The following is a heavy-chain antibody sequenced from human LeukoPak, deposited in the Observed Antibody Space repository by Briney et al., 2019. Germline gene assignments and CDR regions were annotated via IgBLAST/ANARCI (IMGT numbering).Heavy chain of an antibody. CDR3: ARVEAYCSRTSCHDY. V-gene: IGHV1-18*01. J-gene: IGHJ4*02. CDR1: GFTFTSYG. CDR2: IRAYNGKT. D-gene: IGHD2-2*01. Sequence: GASVKVSCKSAGFTFTSYGIIWVRQAPGQGIEWLGWIRAYNGKTDYAQKFQGKVTMTTDTSTSTAHMELRSMKSDDTAVSYCARVEAYCSRTSCHDYWGLGTLVTVSS.